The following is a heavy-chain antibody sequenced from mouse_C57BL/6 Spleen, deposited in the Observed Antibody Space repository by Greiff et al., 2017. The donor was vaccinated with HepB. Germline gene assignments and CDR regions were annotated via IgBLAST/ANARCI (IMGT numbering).Heavy chain of an antibody. CDR1: GFSLTSYA. D-gene: IGHD2-3*01. CDR2: IWTGGGT. V-gene: IGHV2-9-1*01. Sequence: VQLQQSGPGLVAPSQSLSITCTVSGFSLTSYAISWVRQPPGKGLEWLGVIWTGGGTNYNSALKSRLSISTDNSKSQVFLKMNSLQTDDTARYYSARTRDGYYVWFAYWGQGTLVTVSA. CDR3: ARTRDGYYVWFAY. J-gene: IGHJ3*01.